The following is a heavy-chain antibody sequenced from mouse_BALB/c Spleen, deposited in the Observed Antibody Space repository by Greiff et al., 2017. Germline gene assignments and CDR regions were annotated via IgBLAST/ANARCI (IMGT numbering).Heavy chain of an antibody. CDR1: GYSFTSYY. CDR2: IFPGSGNT. D-gene: IGHD1-1*01. CDR3: ARDTTRWFAY. J-gene: IGHJ3*01. Sequence: VQLQQSGPELVKPGASVKISCKASGYSFTSYYIHWVKQRPGQGLEWIGWIFPGSGNTKYNEKFKGKATLTADTSSSTAYMQLSSLTSEDSAVYFCARDTTRWFAYWGQGTLVTVSA. V-gene: IGHV1-66*01.